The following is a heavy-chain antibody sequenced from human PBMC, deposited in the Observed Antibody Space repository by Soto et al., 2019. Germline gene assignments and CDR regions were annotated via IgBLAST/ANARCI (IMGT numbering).Heavy chain of an antibody. CDR2: IYNDGTK. Sequence: GLLRAYCVAAGLRVDGSYMSWVRQAPGKGLEWASVIYNDGTKYDSQSVEGRFTISRDTSKKTLYLQMERLRDEDTAVYYCVRPLPSGQTHARDVWGQGTTVTVSS. CDR1: GLRVDGSY. D-gene: IGHD3-10*01. V-gene: IGHV3-53*01. CDR3: VRPLPSGQTHARDV. J-gene: IGHJ6*02.